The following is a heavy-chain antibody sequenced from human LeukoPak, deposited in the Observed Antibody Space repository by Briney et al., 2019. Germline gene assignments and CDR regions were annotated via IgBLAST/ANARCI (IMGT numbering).Heavy chain of an antibody. J-gene: IGHJ5*02. CDR2: INAGNGNT. CDR3: ARGASTVTTRWFDP. CDR1: GYTFTSHA. V-gene: IGHV1-3*01. D-gene: IGHD4-17*01. Sequence: ASVKVSCKASGYTFTSHAMHWVRQAPGQRLEWMGWINAGNGNTKYSQKFQGRVTITRDTSASTAYMELSSLRSEDTAVYYCARGASTVTTRWFDPWGQGTLVTVSS.